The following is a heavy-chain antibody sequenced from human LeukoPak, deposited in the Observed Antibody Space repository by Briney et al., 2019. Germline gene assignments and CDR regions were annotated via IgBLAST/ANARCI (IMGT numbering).Heavy chain of an antibody. J-gene: IGHJ4*02. D-gene: IGHD6-13*01. Sequence: PGGSLRLSCAASGFTFSSYAMHWVRQAPGKGLEWMGGFDPEDGETIYAQKFQGRVTMTRDTSTSTVYMELSSLRSEDTAVYYCARGIAAVLIDYWGQGTLVTVSS. CDR2: FDPEDGET. V-gene: IGHV1-24*01. CDR3: ARGIAAVLIDY. CDR1: GFTFSSYA.